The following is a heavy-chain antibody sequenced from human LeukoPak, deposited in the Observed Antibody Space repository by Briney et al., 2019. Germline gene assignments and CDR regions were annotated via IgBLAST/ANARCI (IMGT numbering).Heavy chain of an antibody. CDR1: GYTFTSYG. CDR2: ISAYNGNT. D-gene: IGHD3-22*01. Sequence: GSVSVSCTASGYTFTSYGISWVRQAPGEGLEWMGWISAYNGNTNYAQTLQGRVTITTHTSTSTAYIDLSSLRSDDTAVYYCARDAQTYYYDSSGYSSFDYWGQGTLLTVSS. J-gene: IGHJ4*02. V-gene: IGHV1-18*01. CDR3: ARDAQTYYYDSSGYSSFDY.